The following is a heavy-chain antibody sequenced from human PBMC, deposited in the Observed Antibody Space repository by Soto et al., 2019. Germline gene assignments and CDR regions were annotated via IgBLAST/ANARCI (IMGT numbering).Heavy chain of an antibody. CDR2: ISAFNGKT. CDR1: GYTFNIYG. D-gene: IGHD3-22*01. J-gene: IGHJ4*01. V-gene: IGHV1-18*01. CDR3: ARDRVPKSSGFYPFDY. Sequence: QIQLVQSGAELKKPGASVKVSCKVSGYTFNIYGINWVRQAPGQVIEWMGWISAFNGKTKYAQNIQGRVTMTTDTPTSTAYVEFRSLRSDDTAVYYCARDRVPKSSGFYPFDYWGHGTLVTVSS.